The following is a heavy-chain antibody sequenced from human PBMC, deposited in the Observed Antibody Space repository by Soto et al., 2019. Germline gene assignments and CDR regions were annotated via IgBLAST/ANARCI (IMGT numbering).Heavy chain of an antibody. D-gene: IGHD2-15*01. V-gene: IGHV4-34*01. CDR3: ARGRVVVVVAATRYWFDP. CDR1: GGPFSGYY. CDR2: INHSGST. Sequence: TSETLSLTCAVYGGPFSGYYWTWIRQPSGTGLEWIGEINHSGSTNYNPSLKSRVTISVDTSKNQFSLKLTSVTAADTAVYYCARGRVVVVVAATRYWFDPWGQGTLVTVSS. J-gene: IGHJ5*02.